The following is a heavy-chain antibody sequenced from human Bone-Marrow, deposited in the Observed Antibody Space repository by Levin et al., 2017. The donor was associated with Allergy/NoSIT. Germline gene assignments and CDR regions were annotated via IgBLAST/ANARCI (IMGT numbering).Heavy chain of an antibody. J-gene: IGHJ4*03. D-gene: IGHD3-10*01. CDR3: ARSFFFHSSGSFAPAGPCFDF. V-gene: IGHV2-70*11. CDR2: IDWDDDK. CDR1: GFSLSTSGMS. Sequence: SGPTLVKHTQTLTLTCTFSGFSLSTSGMSVSWIRQPPGKALEWLARIDWDDDKYYSPSLKTRLAISNDTSKSQVFLTVTNMDPVATATYYCARSFFFHSSGSFAPAGPCFDFWGQGILVTVSS.